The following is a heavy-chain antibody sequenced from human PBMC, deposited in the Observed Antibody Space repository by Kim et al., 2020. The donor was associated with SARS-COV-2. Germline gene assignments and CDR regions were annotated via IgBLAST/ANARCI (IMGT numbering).Heavy chain of an antibody. V-gene: IGHV4-39*01. CDR1: GGSISSSSYY. Sequence: SETLSLTCTVSGGSISSSSYYWGWIRQPPGKGLEWIGSIYYSGSTYYNPSLKSRVTISVDTTKNQFSLKLSSVTAADTAVYYCARQPSAQTTWGYFDYWGQGTLVTVSS. J-gene: IGHJ4*02. CDR2: IYYSGST. D-gene: IGHD1-7*01. CDR3: ARQPSAQTTWGYFDY.